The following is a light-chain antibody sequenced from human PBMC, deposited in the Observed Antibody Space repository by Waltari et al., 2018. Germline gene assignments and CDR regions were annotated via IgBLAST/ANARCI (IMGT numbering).Light chain of an antibody. V-gene: IGLV4-69*01. CDR3: QTGGFGIWV. CDR2: VNSGGSH. J-gene: IGLJ3*02. CDR1: SGHSDYA. Sequence: QVVLTQLPSASASLGASVKLTCTLSSGHSDYAIAWHQQQPETGPRYLMKVNSGGSHIKGDGIPDRFSGASSGAERYLTISSLQSEDEADYYCQTGGFGIWVFGGGTKLTVL.